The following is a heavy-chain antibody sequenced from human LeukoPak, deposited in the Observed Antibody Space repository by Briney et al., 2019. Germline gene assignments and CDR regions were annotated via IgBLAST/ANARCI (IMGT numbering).Heavy chain of an antibody. J-gene: IGHJ4*02. V-gene: IGHV4-34*01. D-gene: IGHD3-10*01. CDR3: ARGRRLGSGTDY. CDR2: INHSGST. Sequence: PSETLSLTCAVYGGSFSGYYWSWIRQPPGKGLEWIGEINHSGSTNYNPSLKSRVTISVDTSKNQFSLKLSSVTAADTAVYYCARGRRLGSGTDYWGQGTLVTVSS. CDR1: GGSFSGYY.